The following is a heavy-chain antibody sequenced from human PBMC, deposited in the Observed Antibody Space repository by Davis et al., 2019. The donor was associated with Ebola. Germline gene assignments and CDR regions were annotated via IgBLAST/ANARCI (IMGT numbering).Heavy chain of an antibody. CDR2: ISSSSSYI. CDR1: GFTFSSYS. D-gene: IGHD6-13*01. CDR3: GSQFGSWSFDY. J-gene: IGHJ4*02. V-gene: IGHV3-21*01. Sequence: GESLKISCAASGFTFSSYSMNWVRQAPGKGLEWVSSISSSSSYIYYADSVKCRFTISRDNVKNSLYLQMNCLRAEDTAVYYCGSQFGSWSFDYWGQGTLVTVSS.